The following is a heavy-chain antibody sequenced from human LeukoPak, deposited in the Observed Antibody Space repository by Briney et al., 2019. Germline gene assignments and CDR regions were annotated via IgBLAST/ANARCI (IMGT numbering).Heavy chain of an antibody. Sequence: ASVKVSCKASNYTFTSYGISWVRQAPGQGLEWMGWISVYNGNTNYAQKLQGRVTMTTDTSTSTAYMELRSLRSDDTAIYYCARDRLYGSESSLAQRVDYWGQGTLVTVSS. V-gene: IGHV1-18*01. J-gene: IGHJ4*02. CDR2: ISVYNGNT. D-gene: IGHD3-10*01. CDR1: NYTFTSYG. CDR3: ARDRLYGSESSLAQRVDY.